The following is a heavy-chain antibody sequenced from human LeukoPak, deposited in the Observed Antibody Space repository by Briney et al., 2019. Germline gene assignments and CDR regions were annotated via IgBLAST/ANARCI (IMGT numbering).Heavy chain of an antibody. CDR1: GYTFTSYD. CDR3: ARALRSYSSEDY. D-gene: IGHD3-22*01. V-gene: IGHV1-8*02. CDR2: MNPNSGNT. Sequence: ASVKVSCKASGYTFTSYDINWVRQATGQGLEWMGWMNPNSGNTGYAQKFQGRVTMTEDTSTDTAYMKLSSLRSDDTAVYYCARALRSYSSEDYWGQGTLVTVSS. J-gene: IGHJ4*02.